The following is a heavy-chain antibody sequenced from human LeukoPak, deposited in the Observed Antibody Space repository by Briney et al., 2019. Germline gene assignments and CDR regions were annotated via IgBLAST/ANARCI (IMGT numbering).Heavy chain of an antibody. CDR1: GFTFSSYW. Sequence: GGSLRLSCAASGFTFSSYWMHWVRQAPGKGLVWVSRIDGDGSSTSYADSVKGRFTISRDNAKNTLYPQMNSLRAEDTAVYYCARDPSSLSGYFDYWGQGTLVTVSS. V-gene: IGHV3-74*01. J-gene: IGHJ4*02. CDR3: ARDPSSLSGYFDY. CDR2: IDGDGSST. D-gene: IGHD6-19*01.